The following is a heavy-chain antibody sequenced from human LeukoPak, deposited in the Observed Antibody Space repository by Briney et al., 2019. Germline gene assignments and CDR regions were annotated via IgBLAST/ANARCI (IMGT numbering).Heavy chain of an antibody. D-gene: IGHD5-18*01. V-gene: IGHV4-38-2*02. Sequence: SETLSLTCTVSGYSISSGYYWGWIRQPPGKGLEWIGSIYHSGSTYYNPSLKSRVTISVDTSKNQFSLKLSSVTAADTAVYYCARDGYSYGLNNWFDPWGQGTLVTVSS. CDR2: IYHSGST. J-gene: IGHJ5*02. CDR3: ARDGYSYGLNNWFDP. CDR1: GYSISSGYY.